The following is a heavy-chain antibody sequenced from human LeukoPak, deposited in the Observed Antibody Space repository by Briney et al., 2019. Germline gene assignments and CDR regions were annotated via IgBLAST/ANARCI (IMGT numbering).Heavy chain of an antibody. D-gene: IGHD2-2*01. CDR3: TRDGTPTLMPVVPAASGDYYGMDV. CDR2: IRSKAYGGTT. Sequence: GGSLRLSCTASGFTFGDYAMSWFRQAPGKGLEWVGFIRSKAYGGTTEYAAPVKGRFTISRDDSKSIAYLQMNSLKTEDTAVYYCTRDGTPTLMPVVPAASGDYYGMDVWGQGTTVTVSS. V-gene: IGHV3-49*03. CDR1: GFTFGDYA. J-gene: IGHJ6*02.